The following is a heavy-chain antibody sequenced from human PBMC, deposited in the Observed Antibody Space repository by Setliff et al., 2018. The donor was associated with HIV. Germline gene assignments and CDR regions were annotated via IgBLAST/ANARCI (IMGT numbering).Heavy chain of an antibody. V-gene: IGHV4-59*08. D-gene: IGHD2-2*01. Sequence: PSETLSLTCTVSGGSINTYWSWIRQPPGKGLEWIGYINYSGRTNYNPSLKSRATISLDTSKNQFSLKLTSVTAADTAVYYCTRHAGKEYQLPHTYDYYMDVWGKGATVTVSS. CDR1: GGSINTY. CDR3: TRHAGKEYQLPHTYDYYMDV. J-gene: IGHJ6*03. CDR2: INYSGRT.